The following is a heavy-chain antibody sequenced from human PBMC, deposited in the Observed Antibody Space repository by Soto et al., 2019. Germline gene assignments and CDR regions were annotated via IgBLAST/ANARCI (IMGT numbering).Heavy chain of an antibody. CDR3: ARESRTWVDGVIGPGDY. Sequence: QVQFVQYGAEVKEPGDSVKVSCRASGYIFTSNDITWVRQAPGQGLEWMGWIRVRNGDTHYAPKFRGRVTVTRDTSTSTAYMELRSLRSDDTAVYYCARESRTWVDGVIGPGDYWGQGTLVTVSS. D-gene: IGHD3-10*01. V-gene: IGHV1-18*01. J-gene: IGHJ4*02. CDR2: IRVRNGDT. CDR1: GYIFTSND.